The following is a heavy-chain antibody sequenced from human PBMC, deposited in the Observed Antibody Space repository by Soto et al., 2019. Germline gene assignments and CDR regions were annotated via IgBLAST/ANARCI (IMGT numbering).Heavy chain of an antibody. CDR3: AKDLLLTTITTVGD. CDR1: GFIFSTYG. V-gene: IGHV3-30*18. D-gene: IGHD4-17*01. J-gene: IGHJ4*02. Sequence: QVQLVESGGGVVQPGRSLRLSCAASGFIFSTYGMHWVRQAPGKGLEWLSVISYDGNNKYYADSVKGRFTISRANSKKTLWLQMNSLRTEDTAVYYCAKDLLLTTITTVGDWGQGTLVTVSS. CDR2: ISYDGNNK.